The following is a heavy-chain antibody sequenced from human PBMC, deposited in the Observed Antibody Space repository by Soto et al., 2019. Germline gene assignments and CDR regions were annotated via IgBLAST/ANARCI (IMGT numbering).Heavy chain of an antibody. Sequence: ASVKVSCKASGYTFTSFYITWVRQAPGQGLEWMGWISSYSGNPNYAQNLQGRVTMSRDISTNTAYMELRSLGSDDTAVYYCARRGVLGSFDIWGQGTMVTVSS. CDR1: GYTFTSFY. CDR3: ARRGVLGSFDI. J-gene: IGHJ3*02. V-gene: IGHV1-18*04. CDR2: ISSYSGNP. D-gene: IGHD3-16*01.